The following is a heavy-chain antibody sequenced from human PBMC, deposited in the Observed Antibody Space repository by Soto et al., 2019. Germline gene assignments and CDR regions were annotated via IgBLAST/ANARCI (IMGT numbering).Heavy chain of an antibody. CDR1: GGSIGSGSYY. CDR3: ARAGYDRDGGGYYYFDY. CDR2: INYSGST. J-gene: IGHJ4*02. V-gene: IGHV4-31*03. Sequence: QVQLQESGPGLVKPSQTLSLTCTVSGGSIGSGSYYWSWICQHPGKGLEWIGYINYSGSTFYIPSLKSRVTTSIDTSTNQFSLKLSSVTAADTAVYYCARAGYDRDGGGYYYFDYWGQGTLVTVSS. D-gene: IGHD3-22*01.